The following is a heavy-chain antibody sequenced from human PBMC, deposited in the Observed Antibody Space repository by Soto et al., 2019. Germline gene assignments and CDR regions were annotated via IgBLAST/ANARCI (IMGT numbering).Heavy chain of an antibody. V-gene: IGHV4-4*02. CDR1: GGSISSSNW. CDR2: IYHSGST. D-gene: IGHD3-10*01. Sequence: SETLSLTCAVSGGSISSSNWWSWVRQPPGKGLEWIGEIYHSGSTNYNPSLKSRVTISVDKSKNQFSLKLSSVTAADTAVYYCATLWFGELSTYDAFDIRGQGTMVT. CDR3: ATLWFGELSTYDAFDI. J-gene: IGHJ3*02.